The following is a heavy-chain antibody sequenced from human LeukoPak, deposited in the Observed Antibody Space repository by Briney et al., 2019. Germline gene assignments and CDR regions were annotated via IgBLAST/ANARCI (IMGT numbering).Heavy chain of an antibody. CDR1: GFTFSSYW. Sequence: PGGSLRLSCAASGFTFSSYWMSWVRQAPGKGLEWVANIKQDGSEKYYVDSVKGRFTISRDNAKNSLYLQMNSLRAEDTAVYYCARVNSSGWYVYYNYYMDVWGKGTTVTISS. V-gene: IGHV3-7*01. D-gene: IGHD6-19*01. CDR3: ARVNSSGWYVYYNYYMDV. J-gene: IGHJ6*03. CDR2: IKQDGSEK.